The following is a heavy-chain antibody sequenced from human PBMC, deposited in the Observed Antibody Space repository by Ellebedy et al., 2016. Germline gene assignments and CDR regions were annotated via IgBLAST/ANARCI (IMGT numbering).Heavy chain of an antibody. CDR3: ASDRNIAVAGPVDY. CDR1: GYTFTSYG. Sequence: ASVKVSCKASGYTFTSYGISWVRQAPGQGLEWMGWISAYNGNTNYAQKLQGRVTMTTDTSTSTAYMELRSLRSDDTAVYYCASDRNIAVAGPVDYWGQGTLVTVSS. D-gene: IGHD6-19*01. V-gene: IGHV1-18*04. CDR2: ISAYNGNT. J-gene: IGHJ4*02.